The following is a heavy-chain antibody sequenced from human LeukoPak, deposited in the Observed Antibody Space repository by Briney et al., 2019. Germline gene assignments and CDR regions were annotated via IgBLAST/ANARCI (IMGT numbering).Heavy chain of an antibody. J-gene: IGHJ4*02. D-gene: IGHD1-1*01. CDR1: GFTFSRYW. CDR2: IKQDGSEK. Sequence: GGSLRLSCAASGFTFSRYWMTWVRQAPGKGLQWVANIKQDGSEKYYVDSVKGRFTISRDDAKKTLYLQMNSLRAEDTAVYYCARGWNGFDYWGQGTLVTVSS. V-gene: IGHV3-7*05. CDR3: ARGWNGFDY.